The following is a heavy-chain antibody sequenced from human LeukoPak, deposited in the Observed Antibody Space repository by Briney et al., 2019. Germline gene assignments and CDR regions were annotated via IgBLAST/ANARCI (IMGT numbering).Heavy chain of an antibody. CDR1: GFTFSSYS. D-gene: IGHD3-22*01. J-gene: IGHJ4*02. V-gene: IGHV3-21*04. CDR3: AKDLGTMIVVVLDY. CDR2: ISSSSSYI. Sequence: GGSLRLSCAASGFTFSSYSMNWVRQAPGKGLEWVSSISSSSSYIYYADSVKGRFTISRDNSKNTLYLQMNSLRAEDTAVYYCAKDLGTMIVVVLDYWGQGTLVTVSS.